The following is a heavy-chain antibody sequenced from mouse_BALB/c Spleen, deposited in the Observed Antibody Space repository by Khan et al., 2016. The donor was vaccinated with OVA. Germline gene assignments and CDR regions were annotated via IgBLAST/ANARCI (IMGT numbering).Heavy chain of an antibody. CDR3: ARGDFLQRLRGMDY. V-gene: IGHV1S137*01. Sequence: QVQLKQSGPEVVRPGVSVKISCKGSGDTFRDYAMHWVKQSHAKSLEWIGFISTYTGNTSYNQKFKGKATMTVDTSSSTAYLELDRLTSEDSAIDNFARGDFLQRLRGMDYWGQGTSVTVSS. J-gene: IGHJ4*01. D-gene: IGHD1-1*01. CDR1: GDTFRDYA. CDR2: ISTYTGNT.